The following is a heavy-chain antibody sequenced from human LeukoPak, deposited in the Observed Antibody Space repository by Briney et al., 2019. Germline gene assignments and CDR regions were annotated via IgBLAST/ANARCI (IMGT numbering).Heavy chain of an antibody. CDR1: GGTFTSYA. D-gene: IGHD3-16*02. CDR2: IIPIFGTA. J-gene: IGHJ4*02. Sequence: LVKVSCKASGGTFTSYAISWVRQAPGQGLEWMGGIIPIFGTANYSQKVQGRGTITADESTCTAYMELSSLRSEDTAVYYCATGLGELSPDLPSHHDYWGQGTLVTVSS. CDR3: ATGLGELSPDLPSHHDY. V-gene: IGHV1-69*13.